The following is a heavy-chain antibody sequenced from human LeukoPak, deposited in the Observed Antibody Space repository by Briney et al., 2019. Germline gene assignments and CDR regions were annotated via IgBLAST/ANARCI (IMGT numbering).Heavy chain of an antibody. CDR3: AAWYGGNSVHFDY. CDR2: IVVGSGNT. D-gene: IGHD4-23*01. V-gene: IGHV1-58*01. J-gene: IGHJ4*02. Sequence: TSVKASCKASGFTFTSSAVQWVRQARGQRLEWIGWIVVGSGNTNYAQKFQERVTITRDMSTSTAYMELSSLRSEDTAVYYCAAWYGGNSVHFDYWGQGTLVTVSS. CDR1: GFTFTSSA.